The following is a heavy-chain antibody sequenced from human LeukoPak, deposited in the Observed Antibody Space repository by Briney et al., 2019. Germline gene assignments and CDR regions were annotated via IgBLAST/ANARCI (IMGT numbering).Heavy chain of an antibody. J-gene: IGHJ4*02. CDR3: ARGKDMGTITGTFDY. D-gene: IGHD5-24*01. V-gene: IGHV3-21*01. CDR2: ISTTSSYI. CDR1: GFTFSSYS. Sequence: GGSLRLSCAASGFTFSSYSMNWVRQPPGKGLAGVSSISTTSSYIYYTDSVKGRFTVSRDNAKNSLYLQMNSLRAEDTAVYYCARGKDMGTITGTFDYWGQGTLVTVSS.